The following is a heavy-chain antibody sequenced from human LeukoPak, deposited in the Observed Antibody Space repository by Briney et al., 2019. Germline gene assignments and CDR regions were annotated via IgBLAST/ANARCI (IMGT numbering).Heavy chain of an antibody. CDR2: ISGSGGST. D-gene: IGHD6-19*01. CDR3: ATRIAVAGIRSAFDI. Sequence: GGSLRPSCAASGFTFSSYAMSWVRQAPGKGLEWVSAISGSGGSTYYADSVKGRFTISRDNSKNTLYLQMNSLGAEDTAVYYCATRIAVAGIRSAFDIWGQGTMVTVSS. V-gene: IGHV3-23*01. CDR1: GFTFSSYA. J-gene: IGHJ3*02.